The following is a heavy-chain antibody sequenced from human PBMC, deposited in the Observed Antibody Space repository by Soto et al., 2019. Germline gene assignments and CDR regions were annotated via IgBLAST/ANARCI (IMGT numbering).Heavy chain of an antibody. J-gene: IGHJ6*03. Sequence: SETLSLTCAVYGGSFSGYYWSWIRQPPGKGLEWIGEINHSGSTNYNPSLKSRVTISVDTSKNQFSLKLSSVTAADTAVYYCASNRAHYDFWSGPPRPYYYYMDVWGKGTTVTVSS. V-gene: IGHV4-34*01. D-gene: IGHD3-3*01. CDR1: GGSFSGYY. CDR3: ASNRAHYDFWSGPPRPYYYYMDV. CDR2: INHSGST.